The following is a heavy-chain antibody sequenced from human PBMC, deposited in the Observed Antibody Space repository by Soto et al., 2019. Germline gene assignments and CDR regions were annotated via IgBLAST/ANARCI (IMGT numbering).Heavy chain of an antibody. Sequence: QVQLVESGGGVVQPGRSLRLSCAASGFTFSSYAMHWVRQAPGKGLEWVAVISYDGSNKYYADSVKGRFTISRDNSKNTLYLQMISLRAEDKAVYYWAGDGLRYYGMAVWGQGTTVTVSS. J-gene: IGHJ6*02. CDR3: AGDGLRYYGMAV. CDR1: GFTFSSYA. CDR2: ISYDGSNK. V-gene: IGHV3-30-3*01.